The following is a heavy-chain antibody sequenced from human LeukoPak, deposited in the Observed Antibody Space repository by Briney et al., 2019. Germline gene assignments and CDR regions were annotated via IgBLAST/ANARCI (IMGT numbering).Heavy chain of an antibody. J-gene: IGHJ3*02. V-gene: IGHV4-31*03. D-gene: IGHD5-24*01. Sequence: SQTLSLTCTVSGGSISSGGYYWSWIRQHPGKGLEWIGYIYYSGSTYYNPSLKSRVTISVDTPKNQFSLRLSSVTAADTAVYYCARARGATIFQSAFDIWGQGTMVTVSS. CDR3: ARARGATIFQSAFDI. CDR2: IYYSGST. CDR1: GGSISSGGYY.